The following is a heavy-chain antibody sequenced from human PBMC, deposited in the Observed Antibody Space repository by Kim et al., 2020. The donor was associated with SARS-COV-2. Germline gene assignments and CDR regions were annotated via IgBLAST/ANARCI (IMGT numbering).Heavy chain of an antibody. CDR2: IDWNSAGV. J-gene: IGHJ4*02. CDR1: GFSFDNYA. D-gene: IGHD5-12*01. CDR3: AKDRFTVGITTMDY. V-gene: IGHV3-9*01. Sequence: GGSLRLSCVASGFSFDNYAMHWVRQPPGKGLEWVSGIDWNSAGVEYATSVKGRFTISRDNAKNSLYLQMSSLKPEDTALYFCAKDRFTVGITTMDYWGQGTLVTVTS.